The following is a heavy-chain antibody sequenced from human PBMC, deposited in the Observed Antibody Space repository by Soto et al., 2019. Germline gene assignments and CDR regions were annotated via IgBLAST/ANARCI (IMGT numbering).Heavy chain of an antibody. V-gene: IGHV3-11*06. J-gene: IGHJ5*02. CDR2: ISPGSRYP. CDR1: VFTFGDSY. D-gene: IGHD2-15*01. Sequence: PGRSLRLSCAGSVFTFGDSYMSWIRQAPGKGLEWLSYISPGSRYPAYADSVKGRFTISRDNAKRSLYLQMMSLTAEDTAIYYCVRGGGGGLFDPWGQGTMVTVSS. CDR3: VRGGGGGLFDP.